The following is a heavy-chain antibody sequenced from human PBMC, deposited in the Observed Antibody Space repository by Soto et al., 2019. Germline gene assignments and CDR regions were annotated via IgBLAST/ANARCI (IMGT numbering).Heavy chain of an antibody. Sequence: EVQLVESGGGLVEPGGSLRLACAASGFIFPNAWMTWVRQAPGKGLAWVGRITNKENGEATKYASPVKGRCTISRGDSEKILYLQMVSLQTEDTAVYFCSPGSCGSNEWWFDEWGQGTLVTVSS. V-gene: IGHV3-15*06. CDR3: SPGSCGSNEWWFDE. D-gene: IGHD2-15*01. CDR1: GFIFPNAW. J-gene: IGHJ4*02. CDR2: ITNKENGEAT.